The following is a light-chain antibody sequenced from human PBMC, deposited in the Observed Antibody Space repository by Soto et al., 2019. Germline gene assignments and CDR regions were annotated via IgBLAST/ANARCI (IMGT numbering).Light chain of an antibody. CDR1: QSISSH. J-gene: IGKJ3*01. V-gene: IGKV3-15*01. CDR2: GAS. Sequence: EIIMTQSPATLAVSPGERAALSCRASQSISSHLAWYQQKPGQPPRLLIYGASTRATGIPARFSGVGSGTEFTLTIASLQSEDFAVYYCQQYSNWPGTFGPGTTVNIK. CDR3: QQYSNWPGT.